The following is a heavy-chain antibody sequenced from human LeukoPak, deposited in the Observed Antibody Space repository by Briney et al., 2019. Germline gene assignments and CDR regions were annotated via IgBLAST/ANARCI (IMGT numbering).Heavy chain of an antibody. CDR2: INPSSGST. CDR3: ARDGGNSAESFDI. CDR1: GYTFASLY. D-gene: IGHD4-23*01. V-gene: IGHV1-46*01. Sequence: ASVKVSCKASGYTFASLYMHWVRQAPGQGLEWMGVINPSSGSTTYAQKFQGRLTMTRDTSTSTDYMELTSLGSEDTAVYYCARDGGNSAESFDIWGQGTVVTVSS. J-gene: IGHJ3*02.